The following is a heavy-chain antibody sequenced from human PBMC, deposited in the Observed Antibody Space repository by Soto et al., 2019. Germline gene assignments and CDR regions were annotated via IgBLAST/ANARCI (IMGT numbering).Heavy chain of an antibody. Sequence: LTCTVSGGFISSYYWSWIRQSPGKGLELIGYIHHTGSTNYNPSLKSRVTMSLDTSRNQFSLKLYSVTAADTAVYYCARSIDSSGFYFSNCWGQGTLVTVSS. D-gene: IGHD3-22*01. V-gene: IGHV4-59*01. CDR1: GGFISSYY. CDR3: ARSIDSSGFYFSNC. CDR2: IHHTGST. J-gene: IGHJ4*02.